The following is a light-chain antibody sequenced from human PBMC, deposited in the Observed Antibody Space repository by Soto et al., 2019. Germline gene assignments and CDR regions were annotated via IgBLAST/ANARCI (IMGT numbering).Light chain of an antibody. CDR3: QSYDSRLSGSGV. V-gene: IGLV1-40*01. J-gene: IGLJ3*02. CDR1: TSNIGAGYD. CDR2: SHN. Sequence: QSVLTQPPSVCGAPGQRVTISCTGSTSNIGAGYDVHWYQQLPGTAPRLLISSHNNRPSGVLDRFFGSKSGTSASLTISGLQAEDEADYYCQSYDSRLSGSGVFGGGTKLTVL.